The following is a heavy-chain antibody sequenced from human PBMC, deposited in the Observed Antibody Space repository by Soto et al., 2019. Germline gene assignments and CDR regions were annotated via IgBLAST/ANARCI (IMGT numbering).Heavy chain of an antibody. J-gene: IGHJ5*02. CDR2: INPNSGAT. CDR1: GYTFTDYY. CDR3: VRRHVSATGIDWFDP. D-gene: IGHD6-13*01. V-gene: IGHV1-2*02. Sequence: ASVKVSCKASGYTFTDYYMHWVRQAPGQGLEWMGWINPNSGATSYAPKFQGRVTITRDTSASTAYMELGSLRSEDTAVYYCVRRHVSATGIDWFDPWGQGTLVTVSS.